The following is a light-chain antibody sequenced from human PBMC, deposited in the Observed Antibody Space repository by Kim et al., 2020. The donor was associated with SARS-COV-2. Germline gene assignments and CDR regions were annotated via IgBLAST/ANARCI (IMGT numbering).Light chain of an antibody. J-gene: IGKJ1*01. Sequence: AIRMTQSPSSVSASTGDRVTITCRASQGISSYLAWYQQKPGKATNLLISAASTLQSGVPSRFSGGGSGTDFTLTISCLQSEDSATYYCQQYYSYPRTFGQGTKVDIK. CDR3: QQYYSYPRT. V-gene: IGKV1-8*01. CDR2: AAS. CDR1: QGISSY.